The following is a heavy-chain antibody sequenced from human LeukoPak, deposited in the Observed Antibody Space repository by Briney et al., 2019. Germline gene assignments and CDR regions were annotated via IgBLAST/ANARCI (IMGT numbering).Heavy chain of an antibody. V-gene: IGHV3-7*01. CDR2: INPDGTET. Sequence: GGSLRLSCAAPGFTFTRFWLTWVRQSPGKGLEWVANINPDGTETTYVDSVEGRFAISRDNAKNSVFLLMTSLRAEDTAMYYCATAPASVDSSWGQGTLVAVSS. CDR3: ATAPASVDSS. CDR1: GFTFTRFW. D-gene: IGHD3-3*01. J-gene: IGHJ5*02.